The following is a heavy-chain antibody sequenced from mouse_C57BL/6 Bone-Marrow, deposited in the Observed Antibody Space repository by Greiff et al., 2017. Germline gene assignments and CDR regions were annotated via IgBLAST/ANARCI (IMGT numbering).Heavy chain of an antibody. CDR1: GFTFSSYA. Sequence: EVKLQESGGGLVKPGGSLKLSCAASGFTFSSYAMSWVRQTPEKRLEWVATISDGGSYTYYPDNVKGRFTISRDNAKNNLYLQMSHLKSEDTAMYYCARDYYGNRDYFDYWGQGTTLTVSS. J-gene: IGHJ2*01. D-gene: IGHD2-1*01. CDR2: ISDGGSYT. CDR3: ARDYYGNRDYFDY. V-gene: IGHV5-4*01.